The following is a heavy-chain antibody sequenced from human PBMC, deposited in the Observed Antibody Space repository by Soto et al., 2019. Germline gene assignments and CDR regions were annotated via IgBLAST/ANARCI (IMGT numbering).Heavy chain of an antibody. D-gene: IGHD5-12*01. CDR1: GFTFSNYA. J-gene: IGHJ4*02. CDR3: AKERLRGSFDY. CDR2: ISGSGTST. Sequence: EVQVLESGGGLVQPGGSLRLSCAASGFTFSNYAMTWVRQAPGKGLEWVSTISGSGTSTYYADSVEGRFTFSRDNSKNTLYLQMDSLRAEDTAIYYCAKERLRGSFDYWGQGTLGTVSS. V-gene: IGHV3-23*01.